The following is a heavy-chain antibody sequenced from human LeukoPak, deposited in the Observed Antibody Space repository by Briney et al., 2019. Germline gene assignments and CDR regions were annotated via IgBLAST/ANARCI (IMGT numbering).Heavy chain of an antibody. V-gene: IGHV4-61*02. CDR1: GGSISTGSYY. J-gene: IGHJ4*02. Sequence: SQTLSLTCTVSGGSISTGSYYWNWIRQPAGKGLEWIGRIYTSGNTNYNPSLKSRVTLSVDTSKNQFSLKLNSVTAADTAVYYCARVARSMSSSSEDSWGQGTLVTVSS. CDR2: IYTSGNT. CDR3: ARVARSMSSSSEDS. D-gene: IGHD6-13*01.